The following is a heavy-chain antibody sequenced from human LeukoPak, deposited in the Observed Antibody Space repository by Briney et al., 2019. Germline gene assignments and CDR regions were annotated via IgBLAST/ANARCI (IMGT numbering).Heavy chain of an antibody. CDR3: ARGPTVVTQPFDY. Sequence: ASVKVSCKASGYTFTGXYMXXVRXXPGXGLEWMGWINPNSGGTNYAQKFQGRVTMTRXTSISTAYMELSRLRSDDTAVYYXARGPTVVTQPFDYWGQGTLVTVSS. CDR2: INPNSGGT. V-gene: IGHV1-2*02. J-gene: IGHJ4*02. D-gene: IGHD4-23*01. CDR1: GYTFTGXY.